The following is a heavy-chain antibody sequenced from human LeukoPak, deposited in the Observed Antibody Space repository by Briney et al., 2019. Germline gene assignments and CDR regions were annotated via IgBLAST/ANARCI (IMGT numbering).Heavy chain of an antibody. CDR1: GYTFTSYN. CDR2: MNPNSGNT. CDR3: ARAFYYDSSGYYYHFDY. J-gene: IGHJ4*02. Sequence: ASVKVSCKASGYTFTSYNINWVRQATGQGLDWMGWMNPNSGNTGYAQKFQGRVTMTRNTSISTAYMELSSLRSEDTAVYYCARAFYYDSSGYYYHFDYWGQGTLVTVSS. D-gene: IGHD3-22*01. V-gene: IGHV1-8*01.